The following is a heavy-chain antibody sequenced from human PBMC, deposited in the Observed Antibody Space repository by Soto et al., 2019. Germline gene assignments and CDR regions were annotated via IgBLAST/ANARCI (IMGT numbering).Heavy chain of an antibody. CDR2: MNPNTGNT. CDR3: ARGFSSYSDF. Sequence: QVQLVQSGAEVKRPGASVKVSCRAYGYTFIDFDINWVRQAAGQGLEWMGWMNPNTGNTAYAQKFQGRLTLTRDTSISAAYMDLSSLTSEDTAVYYCARGFSSYSDFWAQGTLVTVSS. V-gene: IGHV1-8*01. CDR1: GYTFIDFD. J-gene: IGHJ4*02. D-gene: IGHD6-13*01.